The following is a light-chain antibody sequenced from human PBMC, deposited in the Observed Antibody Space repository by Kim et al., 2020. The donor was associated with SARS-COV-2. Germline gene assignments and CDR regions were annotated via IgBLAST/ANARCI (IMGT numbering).Light chain of an antibody. CDR1: SGDIGNSNS. Sequence: QSALTQPVSMSGSPGQSITISCSGTSGDIGNSNSVSWYQQHSGEAPRLIIYDVRDRPSGVSARFSGSKSANMASLTISGLRSEDEADYYCCSTSNTLDYVFGSGTWVTVL. V-gene: IGLV2-14*03. CDR3: CSTSNTLDYV. J-gene: IGLJ1*01. CDR2: DVR.